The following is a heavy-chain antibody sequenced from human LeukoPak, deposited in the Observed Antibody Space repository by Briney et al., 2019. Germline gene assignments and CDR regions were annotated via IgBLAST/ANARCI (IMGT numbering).Heavy chain of an antibody. CDR3: ARAHTAMVTALSYYFDY. J-gene: IGHJ4*02. CDR2: IYSGGST. D-gene: IGHD5-18*01. Sequence: GGSLRFSCAASGFTVSSNYMSWVRQAPGKGLEWVSVIYSGGSTYYADSVKGRFTISRDNAKNSLYLQMNSLRAEDTAVYYCARAHTAMVTALSYYFDYWGQGTLVTVSS. CDR1: GFTVSSNY. V-gene: IGHV3-53*01.